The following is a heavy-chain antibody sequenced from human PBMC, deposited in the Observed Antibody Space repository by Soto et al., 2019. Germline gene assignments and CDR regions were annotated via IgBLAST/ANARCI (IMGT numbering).Heavy chain of an antibody. J-gene: IGHJ5*02. CDR1: GGSISSYY. D-gene: IGHD6-13*01. Sequence: SETLSLTCTVSGGSISSYYWSWIRQPPGMGLEWIGYIYYTGNTNYSPSLKSRVTISVDTSKNQFSLKLSSVTAADTAVYYCAREIPAAAAANWFDPWGQGTLVTVSS. V-gene: IGHV4-59*01. CDR3: AREIPAAAAANWFDP. CDR2: IYYTGNT.